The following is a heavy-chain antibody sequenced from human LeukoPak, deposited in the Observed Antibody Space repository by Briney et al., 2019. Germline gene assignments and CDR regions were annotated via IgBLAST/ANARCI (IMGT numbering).Heavy chain of an antibody. CDR1: GFTFSSYG. D-gene: IGHD6-19*01. Sequence: PGGSLRLSCAASGFTFSSYGMHWVRQAPGKGLEWVSSISSSSSYIYYADSVKGRFTISRDNAKNSLYLQMNSLRAEDTAVYYCARWLAGYLDYWGQGTLVTVSS. CDR2: ISSSSSYI. CDR3: ARWLAGYLDY. J-gene: IGHJ4*02. V-gene: IGHV3-21*01.